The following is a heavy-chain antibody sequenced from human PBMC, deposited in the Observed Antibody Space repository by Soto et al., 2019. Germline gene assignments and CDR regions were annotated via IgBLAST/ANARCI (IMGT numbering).Heavy chain of an antibody. CDR3: ARERGGYSSDF. CDR2: INGDGDYT. Sequence: EVQLVESGGGLVQPGGSLRLSCAASGFSFSSYWMHWLRQVPGKGLVWVSRINGDGDYTNYADSVKGRFTISRDNAENTLYLQMNSLRAEDTAVYYCARERGGYSSDFWGQGTLVTVSS. D-gene: IGHD2-15*01. J-gene: IGHJ4*02. V-gene: IGHV3-74*01. CDR1: GFSFSSYW.